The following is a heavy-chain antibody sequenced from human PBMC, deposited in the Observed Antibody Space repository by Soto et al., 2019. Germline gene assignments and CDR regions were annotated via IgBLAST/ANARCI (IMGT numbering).Heavy chain of an antibody. D-gene: IGHD1-20*01. V-gene: IGHV4-4*02. CDR2: IYHSGRT. J-gene: IGHJ4*02. CDR3: APGPPGITGTWVDY. Sequence: QVQLQESGPGLVKPSGTLSLTCAVSGGSISSSNWWSWVRQPPGKGLEWIGEIYHSGRTNYNPSLKSLVTITVDKSENHFSLKLSSVTAADTAVYYCAPGPPGITGTWVDYCGQGTLVTVSS. CDR1: GGSISSSNW.